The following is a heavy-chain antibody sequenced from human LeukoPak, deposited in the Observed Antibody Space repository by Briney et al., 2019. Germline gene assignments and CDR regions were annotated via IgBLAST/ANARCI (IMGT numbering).Heavy chain of an antibody. Sequence: GGSLRLSCVASGFTFSSSWMHWVRQAPGKGLVGVSRINNDGRGANYADSVKGRFTISRGNAKSTLYLQMNSLRAEDTAVYYCLQRRGSTTFALLDYWGQGTLVTVSS. J-gene: IGHJ4*02. CDR2: INNDGRGA. CDR3: LQRRGSTTFALLDY. D-gene: IGHD2-2*01. V-gene: IGHV3-74*01. CDR1: GFTFSSSW.